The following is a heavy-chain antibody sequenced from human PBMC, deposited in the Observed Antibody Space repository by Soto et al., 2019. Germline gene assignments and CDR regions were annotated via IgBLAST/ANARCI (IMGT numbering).Heavy chain of an antibody. CDR1: GLSFTNAW. V-gene: IGHV3-15*07. J-gene: IGHJ5*02. D-gene: IGHD6-19*01. CDR3: ATDPLASCGLHPGRCWFDP. CDR2: IRSLTGGETT. Sequence: EVQLVESGGGLVKPGGSLRLSCVASGLSFTNAWMNWARQAPGKGLEWVGRIRSLTGGETTEYAAPVKGRFTTSRDDSRDSMYLQMNSLKTEETAVYYCATDPLASCGLHPGRCWFDPWGQGTLVTVSS.